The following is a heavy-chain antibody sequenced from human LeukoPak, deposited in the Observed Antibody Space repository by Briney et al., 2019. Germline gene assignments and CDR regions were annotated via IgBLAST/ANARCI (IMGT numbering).Heavy chain of an antibody. D-gene: IGHD6-13*01. CDR1: GFTFSSCE. J-gene: IGHJ4*02. Sequence: GGSLRLSCAASGFTFSSCEMNWVRLAPGKGLEWISYISRTGNSIYYADSVKGRFTISRDSAKNSLYLQMNSLRAEDTAVYYCARGPYSSNWYVDYWGQGTLVTVSS. CDR2: ISRTGNSI. V-gene: IGHV3-48*03. CDR3: ARGPYSSNWYVDY.